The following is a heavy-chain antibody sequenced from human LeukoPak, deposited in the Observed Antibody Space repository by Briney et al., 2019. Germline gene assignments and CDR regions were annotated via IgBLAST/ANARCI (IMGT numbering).Heavy chain of an antibody. V-gene: IGHV4-59*08. D-gene: IGHD6-13*01. J-gene: IGHJ4*02. Sequence: SETLSLTCTVSGSPIRSYYWSWIRQPPGKGLEWIGYINYTGSTNYSPSLKSRVTISVDTSKNQFSLRLSSVTAADTAIYYCARTGYSSTWSPLNHFDYWGQGLLVTVST. CDR1: GSPIRSYY. CDR3: ARTGYSSTWSPLNHFDY. CDR2: INYTGST.